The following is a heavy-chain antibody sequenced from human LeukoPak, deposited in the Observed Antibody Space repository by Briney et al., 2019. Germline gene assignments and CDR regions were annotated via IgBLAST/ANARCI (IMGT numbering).Heavy chain of an antibody. CDR1: GYTFTSYD. D-gene: IGHD1-1*01. Sequence: SVKVSCKASGYTFTSYDINWVRQATGQGLEWMGGIIPIFGTANYAQKFQGRVTITADESTSTAYIELSSLRSEDTAVYYCARDRYTHNSGPAYFDYWGQGTLVTVSS. J-gene: IGHJ4*02. CDR2: IIPIFGTA. CDR3: ARDRYTHNSGPAYFDY. V-gene: IGHV1-69*13.